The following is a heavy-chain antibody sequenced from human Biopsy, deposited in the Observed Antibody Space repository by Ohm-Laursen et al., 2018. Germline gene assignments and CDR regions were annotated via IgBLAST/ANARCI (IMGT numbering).Heavy chain of an antibody. D-gene: IGHD3-10*01. J-gene: IGHJ4*02. V-gene: IGHV3-73*01. CDR1: GFTFSASA. Sequence: GSLRLSCAASGFTFSASAVHWVRQASGKGLEWVGRIRSKAKSYATAHAASVTGRFTISRDDSKNTTYLQMNSLKAEDTAVYYCPLEGAGFDNWGQGTLVTVSS. CDR2: IRSKAKSYAT. CDR3: PLEGAGFDN.